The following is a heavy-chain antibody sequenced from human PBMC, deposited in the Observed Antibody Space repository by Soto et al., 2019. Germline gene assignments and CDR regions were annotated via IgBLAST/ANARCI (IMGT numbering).Heavy chain of an antibody. V-gene: IGHV1-46*01. CDR2: INPSGGST. D-gene: IGHD3-3*01. CDR1: GYTFTSYY. Sequence: GASVKVSCKASGYTFTSYYMHWVRQAPGQGLEWMGIINPSGGSTSYAQKFQGRVTMTRDTSTSTVYMELSSLRSEDTAVYYCAREGADFWSGYYDNWLDPWGQGTLVTVSS. J-gene: IGHJ5*02. CDR3: AREGADFWSGYYDNWLDP.